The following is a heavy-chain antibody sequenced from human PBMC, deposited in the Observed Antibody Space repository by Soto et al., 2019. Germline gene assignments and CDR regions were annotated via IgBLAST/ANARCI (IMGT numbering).Heavy chain of an antibody. CDR3: AKDNGPQIVATLFDI. J-gene: IGHJ3*02. Sequence: GGSLRLSCAASGFTFSSYAMSWVRQAPGKGLEWVSAISGSGGSTYYADSVKGRFTISRDNSKNTLYLQMNSLRAEDTAVYSCAKDNGPQIVATLFDIWGQGTMVTVSS. CDR2: ISGSGGST. CDR1: GFTFSSYA. V-gene: IGHV3-23*01. D-gene: IGHD5-12*01.